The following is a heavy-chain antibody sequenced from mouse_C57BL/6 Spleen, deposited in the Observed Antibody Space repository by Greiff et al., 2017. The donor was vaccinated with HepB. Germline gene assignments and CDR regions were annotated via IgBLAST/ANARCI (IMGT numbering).Heavy chain of an antibody. CDR1: GYTFTSYW. D-gene: IGHD1-1*01. V-gene: IGHV1-5*01. CDR3: TRKRLTTVVEYFDV. Sequence: EVKVEESGTVLARPGASVKMSCKTSGYTFTSYWMHWVKQRPGQGLEWIGAIYPGNSDTSYNQKFKGKAKLTAVTSASTAYMELSSLTNEDSAVYYCTRKRLTTVVEYFDVWGTGTTVTVSS. J-gene: IGHJ1*03. CDR2: IYPGNSDT.